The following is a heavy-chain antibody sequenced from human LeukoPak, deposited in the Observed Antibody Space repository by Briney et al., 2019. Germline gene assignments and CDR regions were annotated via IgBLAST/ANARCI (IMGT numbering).Heavy chain of an antibody. D-gene: IGHD1-26*01. CDR3: AKDDDLVGATGYYYGMDV. J-gene: IGHJ6*02. CDR1: GFTFSSYA. Sequence: GGSLRLSCAASGFTFSSYAMSWVRQAPGKGLEWVSAISGSGGSTYYADSVKGRFTISRDNSKNTLYLQMNSLRAEDTAVYYCAKDDDLVGATGYYYGMDVWGQGTTVTVSS. CDR2: ISGSGGST. V-gene: IGHV3-23*01.